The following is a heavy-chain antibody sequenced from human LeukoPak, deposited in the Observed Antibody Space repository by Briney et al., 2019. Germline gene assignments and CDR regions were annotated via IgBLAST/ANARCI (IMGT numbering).Heavy chain of an antibody. V-gene: IGHV3-21*01. CDR1: GFTFSSYW. J-gene: IGHJ4*02. D-gene: IGHD3-10*01. CDR3: ARDGYYYGSGSYYKVDFDF. Sequence: PGGSLRLSCAASGFTFSSYWMSWVRQAPGKGLEWVSSITASSTAIYSADSVKGRFTISRDNAKNLLYLQMNSLRAEDTAVYYCARDGYYYGSGSYYKVDFDFWGQGTLVTVSS. CDR2: ITASSTAI.